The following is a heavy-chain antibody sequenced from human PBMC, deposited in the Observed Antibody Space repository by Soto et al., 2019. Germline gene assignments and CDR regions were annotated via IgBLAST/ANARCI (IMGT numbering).Heavy chain of an antibody. CDR3: ARDGTIAAAGTGVRDYGMDV. CDR1: GYTFTSYD. D-gene: IGHD6-13*01. J-gene: IGHJ6*02. V-gene: IGHV1-8*01. CDR2: MNPNSGNT. Sequence: ASVKVSCKASGYTFTSYDINWVRQATGQGLEWMGWMNPNSGNTGYAQKFQGRVTMTRSTSISTAYMALSSLRSEDTAVYYCARDGTIAAAGTGVRDYGMDVWGQGTTVTVSS.